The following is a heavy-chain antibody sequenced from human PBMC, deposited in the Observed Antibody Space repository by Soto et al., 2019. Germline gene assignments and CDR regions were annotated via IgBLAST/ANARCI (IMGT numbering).Heavy chain of an antibody. Sequence: GGSLRLSCAASGFTFSSYWMHWVRQAPGKGLVWVSRINSDGSSTSYADSVKGRFTISRDNAKNTLYLQMNSLRAEDTAVYYCARDRVLSRGLQRYYGMDVWGQGTTVTVSS. CDR2: INSDGSST. J-gene: IGHJ6*02. CDR1: GFTFSSYW. V-gene: IGHV3-74*01. D-gene: IGHD6-25*01. CDR3: ARDRVLSRGLQRYYGMDV.